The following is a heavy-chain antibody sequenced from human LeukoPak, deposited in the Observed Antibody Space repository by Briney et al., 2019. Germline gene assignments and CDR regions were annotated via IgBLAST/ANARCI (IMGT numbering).Heavy chain of an antibody. V-gene: IGHV4-39*01. J-gene: IGHJ5*02. CDR2: IYYSGST. Sequence: PSETLSLTCTVSGGSISSSSYYWGWIRQPPGKGLEWIGSIYYSGSTYYNPSLKSRVTISVDTSKNQFSLKLSSVTAADTAVYYCARAYQLLYNWFDPWGQGTLVTVSS. D-gene: IGHD2-2*01. CDR1: GGSISSSSYY. CDR3: ARAYQLLYNWFDP.